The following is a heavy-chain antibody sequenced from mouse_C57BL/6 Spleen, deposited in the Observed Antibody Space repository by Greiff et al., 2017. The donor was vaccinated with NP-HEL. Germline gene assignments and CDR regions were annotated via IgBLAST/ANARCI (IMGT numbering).Heavy chain of an antibody. CDR3: ARGDSSGYEGYAMDY. D-gene: IGHD3-2*02. CDR1: GYTFTSYW. J-gene: IGHJ4*01. CDR2: IYPGSGST. V-gene: IGHV1-55*01. Sequence: QVQLQQPGAELVKPGASVKMSCKASGYTFTSYWITWVKQRPGQGLEWIGDIYPGSGSTNYNEKFKSKATLTVDTSSSTAYMQLSSLTSEDSAVYYCARGDSSGYEGYAMDYWGQGTSVTVAS.